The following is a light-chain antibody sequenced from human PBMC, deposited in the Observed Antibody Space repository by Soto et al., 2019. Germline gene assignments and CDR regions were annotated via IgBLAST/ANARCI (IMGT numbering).Light chain of an antibody. CDR3: QQYNNWPGT. CDR2: GAS. CDR1: QSVSTY. V-gene: IGKV3-15*01. Sequence: VLTQSPATLSLSPGERATLSCRASQSVSTYLAWYQQKPGQSPRLLIFGASIRATGIPARFSGSGSGTEFTLTIGSLQSEDCALYYCQQYNNWPGTFGQGTKVDIK. J-gene: IGKJ1*01.